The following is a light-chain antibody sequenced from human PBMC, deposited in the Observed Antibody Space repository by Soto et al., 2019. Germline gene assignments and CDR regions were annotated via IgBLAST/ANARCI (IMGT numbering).Light chain of an antibody. J-gene: IGLJ2*01. CDR1: GSSIGTNT. CDR3: SAWDGSLNNVL. V-gene: IGLV1-44*01. CDR2: GDN. Sequence: QSVLTQPPSASGTPGQRVTISCSGSGSSIGTNTVNWYRQLPGTATNLLIYGDNQRPSGVPDRFCGSKSGTSASLHISGLQTEDEADYYCSAWDGSLNNVLFGGGTKLTVL.